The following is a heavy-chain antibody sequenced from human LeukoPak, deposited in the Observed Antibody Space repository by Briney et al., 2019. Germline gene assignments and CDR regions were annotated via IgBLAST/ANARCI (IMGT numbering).Heavy chain of an antibody. CDR1: GDSVSSNRLA. CDR3: AREGSSSFDY. V-gene: IGHV6-1*01. D-gene: IGHD2-15*01. J-gene: IGHJ4*02. Sequence: SQTLSLTCALSGDSVSSNRLAWRCIRQPPSGGLEWQGRTYYRSKSYYHYAVSVTSRMTITPDTSKNQCSLQHNCVTLEDTAVYYCAREGSSSFDYWGQGTLVTVSS. CDR2: TYYRSKSYY.